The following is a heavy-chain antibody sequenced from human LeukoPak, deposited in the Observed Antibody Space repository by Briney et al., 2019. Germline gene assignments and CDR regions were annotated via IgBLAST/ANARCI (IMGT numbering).Heavy chain of an antibody. V-gene: IGHV3-48*03. Sequence: PGGSLRLSCAASGFTFSSYAMSWVRQAPGKGLEWVSYISSSGSTIYYADSVKGRFTISRDNAKNSLYLQMNSLRAEDTAVYYCARAVYSGSSTWGQGTLVTVSS. J-gene: IGHJ4*02. CDR1: GFTFSSYA. CDR2: ISSSGSTI. CDR3: ARAVYSGSST. D-gene: IGHD1-26*01.